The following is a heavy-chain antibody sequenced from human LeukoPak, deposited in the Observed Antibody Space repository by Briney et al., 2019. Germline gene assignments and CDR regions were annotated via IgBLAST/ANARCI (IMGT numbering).Heavy chain of an antibody. Sequence: SGGSLRLSCAASGFTFSDYYMSWVRQAPGKGLEWVSAISGSGGSTYYADSVKGRFTISRDNSKNTLYLQMNSLRAEDTAVYYCAKFAEDRGFYGDPDGHFDYWGQGTLVTVSS. CDR3: AKFAEDRGFYGDPDGHFDY. V-gene: IGHV3-23*01. J-gene: IGHJ4*02. D-gene: IGHD4-17*01. CDR1: GFTFSDYY. CDR2: ISGSGGST.